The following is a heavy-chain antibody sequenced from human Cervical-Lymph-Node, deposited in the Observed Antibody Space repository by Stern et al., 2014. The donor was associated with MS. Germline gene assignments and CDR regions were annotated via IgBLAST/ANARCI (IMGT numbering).Heavy chain of an antibody. D-gene: IGHD3-16*01. CDR2: IGSRGYSK. Sequence: VQLVESGGGLVKPGGSLRISCAASGLSFSDSYMAWIRQAPGTGLEWVSYIGSRGYSKYYADSVKGRFPVSRDNAKSSLYLQMNSLRIDDTAVYYCAKGGSSWFDSWGRGTLVIVSS. J-gene: IGHJ5*01. CDR1: GLSFSDSY. V-gene: IGHV3-11*01. CDR3: AKGGSSWFDS.